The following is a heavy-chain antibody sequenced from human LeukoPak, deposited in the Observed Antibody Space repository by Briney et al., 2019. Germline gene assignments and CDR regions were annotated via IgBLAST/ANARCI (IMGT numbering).Heavy chain of an antibody. J-gene: IGHJ5*02. CDR2: INPTGGST. CDR3: ATDNSVGDNAWWFDP. Sequence: ASVKVSCKASGYTFTSYGISWVRQAPGQGLEWMGLINPTGGSTGYAQKFQGRVTMTRDMSTSTDYIELSSLRSEDTAIYYCATDNSVGDNAWWFDPWGQGTLVTVSS. D-gene: IGHD1-26*01. V-gene: IGHV1-46*01. CDR1: GYTFTSYG.